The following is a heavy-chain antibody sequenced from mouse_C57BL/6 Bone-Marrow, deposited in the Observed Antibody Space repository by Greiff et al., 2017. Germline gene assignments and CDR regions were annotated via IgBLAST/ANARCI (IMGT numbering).Heavy chain of an antibody. CDR2: IYPGDGAT. CDR1: GYAFSSSW. Sequence: QVQLKESGPELVKPGASVKISCKASGYAFSSSWMNWVKQRPGKGLEWIGRIYPGDGATNYNGKFKGKATLTADKSSSTAYMQLSSLTSEDSAVYFCARAGYGNYPYYAMDYWGQGTSVTVSS. V-gene: IGHV1-82*01. D-gene: IGHD2-1*01. J-gene: IGHJ4*01. CDR3: ARAGYGNYPYYAMDY.